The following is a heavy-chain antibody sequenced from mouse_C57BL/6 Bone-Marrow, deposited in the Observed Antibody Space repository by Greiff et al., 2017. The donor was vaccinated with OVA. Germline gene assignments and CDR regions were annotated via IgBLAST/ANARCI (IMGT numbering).Heavy chain of an antibody. V-gene: IGHV5-4*01. CDR2: ISDGGSYT. D-gene: IGHD2-1*01. J-gene: IGHJ3*01. CDR1: GFTFSSYA. CDR3: ARDRFYYGGPWFAY. Sequence: EVMLVESGGGLVKPGGSLKLSCAASGFTFSSYAMSWVRQTPEKRLAWVATISDGGSYTYYPDNVKGRFTISRDNAKNNLYLQMSHLKSEDTAMYYCARDRFYYGGPWFAYWGQGTLVTVSA.